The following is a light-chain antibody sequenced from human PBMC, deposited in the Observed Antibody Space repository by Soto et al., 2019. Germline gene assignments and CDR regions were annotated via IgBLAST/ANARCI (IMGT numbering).Light chain of an antibody. Sequence: QSALTQPSSASRSPGQSVTISCTGTSSDVGGYNYVSWYQQHPGKAPKLMIYEVSKRPSGVPDRFSGSKSGNTASLTVSGLQAEDEADYYCSSYAGSNDVVFGGGTKLTVL. J-gene: IGLJ2*01. CDR1: SSDVGGYNY. V-gene: IGLV2-8*02. CDR3: SSYAGSNDVV. CDR2: EVS.